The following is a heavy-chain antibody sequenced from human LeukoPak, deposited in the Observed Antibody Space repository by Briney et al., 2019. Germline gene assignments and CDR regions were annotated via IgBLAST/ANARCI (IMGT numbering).Heavy chain of an antibody. CDR3: ARLRQVTTCAKFEY. CDR2: IYYSGST. Sequence: PSETLSLTCTVSGDFLSSGSYYWGWIRQSPGKGLAWIGSIYYSGSTFYNASFESRVTMSIDTSKNQFSLKLRSVTAADTAIYYCARLRQVTTCAKFEYWGQGIQVTVSS. J-gene: IGHJ4*02. V-gene: IGHV4-39*01. D-gene: IGHD4-17*01. CDR1: GDFLSSGSYY.